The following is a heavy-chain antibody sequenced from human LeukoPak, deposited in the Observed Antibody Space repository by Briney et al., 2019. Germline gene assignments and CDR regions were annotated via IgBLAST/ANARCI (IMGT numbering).Heavy chain of an antibody. CDR1: GGSISSYY. CDR3: ARDMNTPVDPSGPFDY. V-gene: IGHV4-4*07. D-gene: IGHD2-15*01. J-gene: IGHJ4*02. Sequence: PSETLSLTCTVSGGSISSYYWSWIRQPAGKGLEWIGRIYTSGSTNYNPSLKSRVTMSVDTSKNQFSLKLSSVTAADTAVYYCARDMNTPVDPSGPFDYWGQGTLVTVSS. CDR2: IYTSGST.